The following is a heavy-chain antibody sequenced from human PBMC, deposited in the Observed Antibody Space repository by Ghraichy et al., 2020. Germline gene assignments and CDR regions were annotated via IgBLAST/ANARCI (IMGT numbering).Heavy chain of an antibody. CDR2: IYYSGST. CDR1: GGSISSSSYY. Sequence: SETLSLTCTVSGGSISSSSYYWGWIRQPPGKGLEWIRSIYYSGSTYYNPSLKSRVTISVDTSKNQFSLKLSSVTAADTALYYCARSIRGPTVFVYWGQGTLVTVSS. CDR3: ARSIRGPTVFVY. D-gene: IGHD3-9*01. J-gene: IGHJ4*02. V-gene: IGHV4-39*01.